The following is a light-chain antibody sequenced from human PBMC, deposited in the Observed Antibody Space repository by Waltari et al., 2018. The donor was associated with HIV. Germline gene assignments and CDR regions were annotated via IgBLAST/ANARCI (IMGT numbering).Light chain of an antibody. CDR2: QDT. CDR3: QAWDTRKVV. CDR1: KLDDKY. Sequence: SCELTQPPSVSVSPGQTASITCSGDKLDDKYAYWYQQKPGQSPVLIIYQDTKRPSGIPERFSGSNSGNTATLTISGTQAMDEADYYCQAWDTRKVVFGGGTKLTVL. V-gene: IGLV3-1*01. J-gene: IGLJ2*01.